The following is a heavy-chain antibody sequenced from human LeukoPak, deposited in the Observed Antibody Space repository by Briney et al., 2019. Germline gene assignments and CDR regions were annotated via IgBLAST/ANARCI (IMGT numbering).Heavy chain of an antibody. CDR2: ISGSGGST. V-gene: IGHV3-23*01. CDR3: ARDLDYYDSSGYYPRFDY. Sequence: TGRSLRLSCAASGFTFSSYAMSWVRQAPGKGLEWVSAISGSGGSTYYADSVKGRFTISRDNSKNTLYLQMNSLRAEDTAVYYCARDLDYYDSSGYYPRFDYWGQGTLVTVSS. J-gene: IGHJ4*02. D-gene: IGHD3-22*01. CDR1: GFTFSSYA.